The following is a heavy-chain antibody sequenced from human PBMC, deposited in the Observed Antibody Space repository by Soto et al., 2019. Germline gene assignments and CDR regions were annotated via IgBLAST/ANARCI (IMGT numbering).Heavy chain of an antibody. Sequence: GGSLRLSCAATGFTFSNYWMSWVRQAPGKGLEWVANIKQDGSEKYYVDYVKGRFTISRDNAKNSLYLQIKSLRAEDTAVYYCRSSQGPFDYWGQGTLVTVSS. V-gene: IGHV3-7*01. D-gene: IGHD2-15*01. J-gene: IGHJ4*02. CDR1: GFTFSNYW. CDR2: IKQDGSEK. CDR3: RSSQGPFDY.